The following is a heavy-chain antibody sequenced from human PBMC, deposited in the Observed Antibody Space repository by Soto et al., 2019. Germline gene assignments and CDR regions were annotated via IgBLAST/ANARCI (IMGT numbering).Heavy chain of an antibody. Sequence: SETLSLTCTVSGGSINSGGHYWSWIRQPPGKGLEWIGYIHYSAGTYSNPSLKSRVSISLDTSMNQFSLKLSSVTAADTAVYYCAREPPGPAFYDYWGQGTLVTVSS. D-gene: IGHD3-3*02. J-gene: IGHJ4*02. CDR2: IHYSAGT. CDR1: GGSINSGGHY. CDR3: AREPPGPAFYDY. V-gene: IGHV4-30-4*01.